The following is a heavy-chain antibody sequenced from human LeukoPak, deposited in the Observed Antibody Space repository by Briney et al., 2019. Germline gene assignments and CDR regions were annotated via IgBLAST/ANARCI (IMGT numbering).Heavy chain of an antibody. CDR3: ARLXYFDITXYFDY. Sequence: PGESLKTSCKGSGYSFTNDWIGWVRQMPGKGVEWMGVVYPGDSRTTYSPSFEGQVTISADKSVNIAYLQWSSLKASDTAVYYCARLXYFDITXYFDYWGQGTLVTVSS. D-gene: IGHD2/OR15-2a*01. V-gene: IGHV5-51*01. CDR2: VYPGDSRT. J-gene: IGHJ4*02. CDR1: GYSFTNDW.